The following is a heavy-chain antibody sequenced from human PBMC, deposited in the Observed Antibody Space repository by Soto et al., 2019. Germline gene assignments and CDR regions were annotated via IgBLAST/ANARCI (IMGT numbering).Heavy chain of an antibody. CDR2: ISAYKGNT. CDR1: GYTFTGYR. CDR3: GRDAGADEANFDY. J-gene: IGHJ4*02. V-gene: IGHV1-18*01. D-gene: IGHD1-26*01. Sequence: ASVKVSCKASGYTFTGYRIRCVRQAPAQGREWMGWISAYKGNTNYAQKRQGRVTMTPNTSTNTAYMELKSLKCDGTAGQYCGRDAGADEANFDYWGQGTLVTVSS.